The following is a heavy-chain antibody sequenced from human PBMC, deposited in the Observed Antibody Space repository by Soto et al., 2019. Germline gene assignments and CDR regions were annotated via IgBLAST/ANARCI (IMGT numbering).Heavy chain of an antibody. CDR1: GFTFSSYG. J-gene: IGHJ4*02. Sequence: QVQLVESGGGVVQPGRSLRLSCAASGFTFSSYGMHWVRQAPGKGLEWVAVIWYDGSNKYYAYSVRGRFTISRDNSKKTLYLQMNSLRAEDTAVYYCAKDRGPQRDYGSGSPYIEWGQGILVTVSS. CDR2: IWYDGSNK. V-gene: IGHV3-33*06. D-gene: IGHD3-10*01. CDR3: AKDRGPQRDYGSGSPYIE.